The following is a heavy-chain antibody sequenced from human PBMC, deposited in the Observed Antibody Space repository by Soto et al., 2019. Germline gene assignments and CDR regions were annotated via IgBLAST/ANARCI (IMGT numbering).Heavy chain of an antibody. V-gene: IGHV1-2*04. CDR1: GYSFTDYH. D-gene: IGHD2-8*01. CDR3: ARGDSTDCSNGVCSFFYNHDMDV. Sequence: ASVKVSCKASGYSFTDYHIHWVRQAPGQGLEWLGRINPKGGGTSTAQKFQGWVTMTTDTSISTASMELTRLTSDDTAIYYCARGDSTDCSNGVCSFFYNHDMDVWGQGTTVTVSS. J-gene: IGHJ6*02. CDR2: INPKGGGT.